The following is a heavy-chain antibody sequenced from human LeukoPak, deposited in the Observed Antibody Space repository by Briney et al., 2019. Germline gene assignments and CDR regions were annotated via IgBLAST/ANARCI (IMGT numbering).Heavy chain of an antibody. J-gene: IGHJ5*02. V-gene: IGHV5-51*01. CDR1: GYSFTSYW. CDR3: ARRAGELLYRHWFDP. Sequence: KNGESLKISCKGSGYSFTSYWIGWVRQMPGKGLEWMGIIYPGDSDTRYSPSFQGQVTISADKSISTAYLQWSSLKASDTAMYYCARRAGELLYRHWFDPWGQGTLVTVSS. CDR2: IYPGDSDT. D-gene: IGHD3-10*01.